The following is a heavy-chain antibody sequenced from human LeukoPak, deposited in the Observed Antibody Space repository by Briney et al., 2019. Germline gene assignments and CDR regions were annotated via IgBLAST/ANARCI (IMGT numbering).Heavy chain of an antibody. CDR3: ARGSSYSSSWARRCYYYMDV. Sequence: SETLSLTCTVSGGSISSHYWSWIRQPPGKGLEWIGYIYYSGSTNYNPSLKSRVTISVDTSKNQFSLKLSSVTAADTAVYYCARGSSYSSSWARRCYYYMDVWGKGTTVTVSS. V-gene: IGHV4-59*11. D-gene: IGHD6-13*01. J-gene: IGHJ6*03. CDR1: GGSISSHY. CDR2: IYYSGST.